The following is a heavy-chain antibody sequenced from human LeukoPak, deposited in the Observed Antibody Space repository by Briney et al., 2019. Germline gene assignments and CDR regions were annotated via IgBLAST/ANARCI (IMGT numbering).Heavy chain of an antibody. J-gene: IGHJ4*02. V-gene: IGHV3-48*03. D-gene: IGHD1-20*01. Sequence: PGGSLRLSCAASGFTFSSYEMNWVRQAPGKGLEWVSYISSSGSTIYYADSVKGRFTISRDNAKNSLYPQMNSLRAEDTAVYYCARDHITGTPHWGQGTLVTVSS. CDR3: ARDHITGTPH. CDR2: ISSSGSTI. CDR1: GFTFSSYE.